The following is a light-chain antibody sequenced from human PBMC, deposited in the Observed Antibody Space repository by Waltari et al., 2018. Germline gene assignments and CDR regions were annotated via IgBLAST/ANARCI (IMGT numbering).Light chain of an antibody. V-gene: IGKV1-39*01. CDR1: PSINTY. J-gene: IGKJ1*01. Sequence: EIQMTQSPSSLSASVGDRVIITCRASPSINTYLNWYQQKSGKAPNVLIYDASSLRSGVPSRFSGSGSGTDFTLTISSLQLEDFATYYCQQSSNTPPTFGQGTKVEVK. CDR3: QQSSNTPPT. CDR2: DAS.